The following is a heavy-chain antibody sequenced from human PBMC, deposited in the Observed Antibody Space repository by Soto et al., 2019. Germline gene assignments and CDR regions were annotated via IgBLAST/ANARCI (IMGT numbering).Heavy chain of an antibody. V-gene: IGHV3-23*01. CDR3: AKQGGSGSYRFPIDY. Sequence: GGSLRLSCAASGFTFSSYAMSWVRQAPGKGLEWVSAISGSGGSTYYADSVKGRFTISRDNSKNTLYLQMNSLRAEDTAVYYCAKQGGSGSYRFPIDYWGQGTLVTVSS. CDR1: GFTFSSYA. CDR2: ISGSGGST. J-gene: IGHJ4*02. D-gene: IGHD3-10*01.